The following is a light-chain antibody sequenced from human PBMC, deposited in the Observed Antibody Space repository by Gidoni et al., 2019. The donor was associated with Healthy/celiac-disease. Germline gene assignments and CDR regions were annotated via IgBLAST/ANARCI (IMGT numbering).Light chain of an antibody. CDR3: QQSYSTLT. J-gene: IGKJ4*02. CDR2: AAS. Sequence: DIRMTQSPSSLSASVGDRVTIACRASNSISSYLNWYQQKPGKAPKLLIYAASSLQSGVPSRFSGSGSGTDFTLIISSLQPEDFATYYCQQSYSTLTFGGGTKVEIK. CDR1: NSISSY. V-gene: IGKV1-39*01.